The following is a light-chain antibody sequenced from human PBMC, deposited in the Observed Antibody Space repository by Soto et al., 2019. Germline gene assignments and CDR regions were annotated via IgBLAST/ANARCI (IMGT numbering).Light chain of an antibody. CDR3: SSYTSSSNLVV. J-gene: IGLJ7*01. CDR2: DVS. V-gene: IGLV2-14*03. CDR1: SSDVGGYNY. Sequence: QSALTQPASVSGSPGQSITISCTGTSSDVGGYNYVSWYQQHPGKAPKLMIYDVSNRPSGVSNRFTGSKSGNTASLTISCLQAEDEAYYYCSSYTSSSNLVVFGGGSQLTVL.